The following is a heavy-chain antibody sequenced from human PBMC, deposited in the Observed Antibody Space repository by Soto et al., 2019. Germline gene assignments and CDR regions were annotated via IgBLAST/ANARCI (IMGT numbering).Heavy chain of an antibody. D-gene: IGHD3-10*01. Sequence: EVQLVESGGGLVQPGGSLRLSCAASGFTFTDYSMNWVRQAPGKGLEWVSSIRSIPYYADSVKGRFTISRDNAKNSLYLQMNSLRDEDTAVYYCARDYGHAFDIWGRGTMVTVSP. CDR3: ARDYGHAFDI. J-gene: IGHJ3*02. V-gene: IGHV3-48*02. CDR1: GFTFTDYS. CDR2: IRSIP.